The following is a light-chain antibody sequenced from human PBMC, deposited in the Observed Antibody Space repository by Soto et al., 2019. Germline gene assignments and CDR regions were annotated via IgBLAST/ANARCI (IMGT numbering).Light chain of an antibody. Sequence: EIVLTQSPATLSLSPGERATLSCRASQSVSSYLAWYQQKPGQAPRLLIYDASNRATGIPARFSGSGSGTDFTLTISSLEPEDFAVYYCQQRSNWPPGLTFGGETKVEIK. CDR1: QSVSSY. V-gene: IGKV3-11*01. CDR2: DAS. CDR3: QQRSNWPPGLT. J-gene: IGKJ4*01.